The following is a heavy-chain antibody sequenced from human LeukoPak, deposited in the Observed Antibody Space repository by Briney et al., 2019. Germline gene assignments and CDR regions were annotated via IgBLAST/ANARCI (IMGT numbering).Heavy chain of an antibody. CDR1: GFTFDDYA. D-gene: IGHD4-17*01. CDR3: TKDKPTDNYGMDV. Sequence: PGGSLRLSCAASGFTFDDYAMHWVRQAPGKGLEWVSGISWNSGSIGYADSVKGRFTISRDNAKNSLFLQMNSLRAEDTALHYCTKDKPTDNYGMDVWGQGTTVTVSS. CDR2: ISWNSGSI. V-gene: IGHV3-9*01. J-gene: IGHJ6*02.